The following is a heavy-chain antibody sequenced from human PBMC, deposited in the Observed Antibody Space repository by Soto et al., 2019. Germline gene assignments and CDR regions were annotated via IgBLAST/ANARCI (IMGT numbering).Heavy chain of an antibody. CDR3: SRSLDS. J-gene: IGHJ4*02. CDR1: GFTFSSFW. V-gene: IGHV3-7*01. CDR2: INPDGSEK. Sequence: GGSLRLSCAASGFTFSSFWMDWVRQAPGKGLEWVANINPDGSEKHYVDSVKGRFTISRDNAKNSLYLQMTSPTAEDSALYYCSRSLDSWVQGTRVTVSS.